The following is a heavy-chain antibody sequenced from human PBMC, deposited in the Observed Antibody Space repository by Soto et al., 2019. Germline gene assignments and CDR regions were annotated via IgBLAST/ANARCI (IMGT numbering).Heavy chain of an antibody. Sequence: QVQLQQWGAGLLKPSETLSLTCAVYGGSFSGYYWSWIRQPPGKGLEWIGEINHSGSTNYNPSLKRRVTISVDTSKNQFSLKLSSVTAADTAVYYCAFGDYAADFNWGQGTLVTVSS. CDR1: GGSFSGYY. CDR2: INHSGST. D-gene: IGHD4-17*01. V-gene: IGHV4-34*01. J-gene: IGHJ4*02. CDR3: AFGDYAADFN.